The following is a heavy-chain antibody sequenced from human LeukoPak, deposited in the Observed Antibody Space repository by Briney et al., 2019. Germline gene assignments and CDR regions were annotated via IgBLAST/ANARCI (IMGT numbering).Heavy chain of an antibody. CDR2: IRYDGSNK. CDR3: AKDWRYGSGSHFDY. V-gene: IGHV3-30*02. J-gene: IGHJ4*02. D-gene: IGHD3-10*01. CDR1: GFTFSSYG. Sequence: PGGSLRLSCAASGFTFSSYGTHWVRQAPGKGLEWVAFIRYDGSNKYYADSVKGRFTISRDNSKNTLYLQMNSLRAEDTAVYYCAKDWRYGSGSHFDYWGQGTLITVSS.